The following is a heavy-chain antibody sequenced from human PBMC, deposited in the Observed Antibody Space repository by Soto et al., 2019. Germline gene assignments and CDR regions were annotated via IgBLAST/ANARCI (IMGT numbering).Heavy chain of an antibody. J-gene: IGHJ3*02. V-gene: IGHV4-31*01. CDR3: ARGGRGFDN. CDR1: GGSISSAGYY. CDR2: IYYPASP. Sequence: LLQESGPGLVKPSQTLSLTCTVSGGSISSAGYYWSWIRQHPGKALKWIGSIYYPASPFYNPSLKGLVTISVDTSRTQFSLKLSPVSAADTAVYFCARGGRGFDNWGQGTMVTVS. D-gene: IGHD1-1*01.